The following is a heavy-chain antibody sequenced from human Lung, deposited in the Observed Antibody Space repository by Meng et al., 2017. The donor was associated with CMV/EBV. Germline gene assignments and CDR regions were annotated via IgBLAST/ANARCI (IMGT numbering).Heavy chain of an antibody. Sequence: ESLKISCAASGLTFSDAWMTWVRQAPGKGLEWVGRIKGKTDGETTDYAAPVKGRFTISRDDSKDMVYLQMNSLKTEDTAVYYCSTRRKFRGVDHFDYWGEGXLVTVSS. CDR3: STRRKFRGVDHFDY. J-gene: IGHJ4*02. V-gene: IGHV3-15*01. CDR1: GLTFSDAW. CDR2: IKGKTDGETT. D-gene: IGHD3-10*01.